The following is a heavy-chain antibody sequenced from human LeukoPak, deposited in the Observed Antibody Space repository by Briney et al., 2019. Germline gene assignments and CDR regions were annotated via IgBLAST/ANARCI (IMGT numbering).Heavy chain of an antibody. V-gene: IGHV4-59*08. CDR2: IYYSGST. CDR1: GGSISSYY. CDR3: ARHPSYYYDSSGYSPGYFDY. J-gene: IGHJ4*02. Sequence: SETLSLTCTVSGGSISSYYWSWIRQPPGKGLEWIGYIYYSGSTDYNPSLKSRVTISVDTSKNQFSLKLSSVTAADTAVYYCARHPSYYYDSSGYSPGYFDYWGQGTLVTVSS. D-gene: IGHD3-22*01.